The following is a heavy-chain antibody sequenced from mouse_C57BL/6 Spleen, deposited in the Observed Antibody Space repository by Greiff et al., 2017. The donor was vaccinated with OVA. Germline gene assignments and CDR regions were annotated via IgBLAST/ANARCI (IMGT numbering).Heavy chain of an antibody. D-gene: IGHD1-1*01. CDR1: GYAFTNYL. J-gene: IGHJ2*01. CDR2: INPGSGCT. CDR3: ARRGYGSSPFDY. V-gene: IGHV1-54*01. Sequence: QVQLQQSGAELVRPGTSVKVSCKASGYAFTNYLIEWVKQRPGQGLEWIGVINPGSGCTNYNEKFKGKATLTADKSSSTAYMQFSSLTSEDSAVYVCARRGYGSSPFDYWGQGTTLTVSS.